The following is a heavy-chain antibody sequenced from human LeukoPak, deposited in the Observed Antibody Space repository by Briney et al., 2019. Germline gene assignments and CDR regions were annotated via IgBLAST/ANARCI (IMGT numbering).Heavy chain of an antibody. V-gene: IGHV1-69*13. CDR1: GGTFSSYA. Sequence: ASVKVSCKASGGTFSSYAISWVRQAPGQGLEWMGGIIPIFGTANYAQKFQGRVTITADESTSTAYMELSSLRSEDTAVYYCASRAGYSSSWQTYYYYCYMDVWGKGTTVTVSS. CDR3: ASRAGYSSSWQTYYYYCYMDV. J-gene: IGHJ6*03. CDR2: IIPIFGTA. D-gene: IGHD6-13*01.